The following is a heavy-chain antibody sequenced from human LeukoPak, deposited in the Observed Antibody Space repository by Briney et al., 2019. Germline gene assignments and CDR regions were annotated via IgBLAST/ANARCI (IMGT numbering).Heavy chain of an antibody. V-gene: IGHV3-23*01. CDR2: ISGSGGST. CDR3: ARETRRYGDYEYDAFDI. D-gene: IGHD4-17*01. J-gene: IGHJ3*02. Sequence: PGGSLRLSCAASGFTFSSYGMSWVRQAPGKGLEWVSAISGSGGSTYYADSVKGRFTISRDNSKNTLYLQMNSLRAEDTAVYYCARETRRYGDYEYDAFDIWGQGTMVTVSS. CDR1: GFTFSSYG.